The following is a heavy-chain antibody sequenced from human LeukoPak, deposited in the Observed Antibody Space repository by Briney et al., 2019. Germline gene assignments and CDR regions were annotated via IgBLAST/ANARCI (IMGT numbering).Heavy chain of an antibody. V-gene: IGHV3-66*02. D-gene: IGHD2-15*01. J-gene: IGHJ4*02. CDR3: AKDLTVRDIVVVVAVSPADY. CDR2: IHSGGRA. Sequence: GGSLRLPCAASGFSVSSNYMTWVRQAPGKGLEWVSVIHSGGRAYYADSVKGRFTTSRDNSKNTLDLQMNSLSVEATAVYYCAKDLTVRDIVVVVAVSPADYWGQGTLVTVSS. CDR1: GFSVSSNY.